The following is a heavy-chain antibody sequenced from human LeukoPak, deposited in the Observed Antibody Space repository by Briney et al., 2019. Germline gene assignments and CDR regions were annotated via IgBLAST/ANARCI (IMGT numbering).Heavy chain of an antibody. CDR3: ARGEMDYDSSGYYPEDAFDI. CDR2: INPNSGGT. CDR1: GYTFTGYY. D-gene: IGHD3-22*01. V-gene: IGHV1-2*02. Sequence: ASVKVSCKASGYTFTGYYMHWVRQAPGQGLEWMGWINPNSGGTNYAQKFQGRVTITRNTSISTAYMELSSLRSEDTAVYYCARGEMDYDSSGYYPEDAFDIWGQGTMVTVSS. J-gene: IGHJ3*02.